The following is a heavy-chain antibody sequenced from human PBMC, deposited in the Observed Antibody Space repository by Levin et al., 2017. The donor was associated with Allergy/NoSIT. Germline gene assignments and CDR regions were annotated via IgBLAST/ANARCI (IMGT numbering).Heavy chain of an antibody. CDR3: AKHLRDSSGYYRYFDY. V-gene: IGHV3-23*01. J-gene: IGHJ4*02. CDR1: GFTFSSYA. CDR2: ISGSGGST. D-gene: IGHD3-22*01. Sequence: GESLKISCAASGFTFSSYAMSWVRQAPGKGLEWVSAISGSGGSTYYADSVKGRFTISRDNSKNTLYLQMNSLRAADTAVYYCAKHLRDSSGYYRYFDYWGQGTLVTVSS.